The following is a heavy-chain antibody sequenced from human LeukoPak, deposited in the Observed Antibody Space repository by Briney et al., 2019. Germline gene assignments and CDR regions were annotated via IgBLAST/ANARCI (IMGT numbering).Heavy chain of an antibody. CDR2: ISASGYTT. Sequence: SGGSLTLSCAASGFNFSSYAMSCVRRAPGKGLEWGSTISASGYTTYYADSVKGRFTISRDNSKNTLYLQMNSLRAEDTAVYYCAKAGGSSWYKNYFDYWGQGTLVTVSS. D-gene: IGHD6-13*01. V-gene: IGHV3-23*01. J-gene: IGHJ4*02. CDR1: GFNFSSYA. CDR3: AKAGGSSWYKNYFDY.